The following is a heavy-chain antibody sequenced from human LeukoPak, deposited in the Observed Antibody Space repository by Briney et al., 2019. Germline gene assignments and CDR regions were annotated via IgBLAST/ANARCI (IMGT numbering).Heavy chain of an antibody. J-gene: IGHJ4*02. Sequence: PETLSLTCTVSGASVSSNYWSWIRQSAARGLEWLGRISVSDGTNYNPSLKGRGSMSVDASKNQFSLILTSAAAADTAVYYCARMRRHTGDWYADDSWGQGKLVTVSS. V-gene: IGHV4-4*07. CDR2: ISVSDGT. CDR1: GASVSSNY. D-gene: IGHD2-21*02. CDR3: ARMRRHTGDWYADDS.